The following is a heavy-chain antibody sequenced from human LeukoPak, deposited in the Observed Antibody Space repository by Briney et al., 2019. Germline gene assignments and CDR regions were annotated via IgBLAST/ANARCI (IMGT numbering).Heavy chain of an antibody. Sequence: SETLSLTCAVYGGTFSGYYWSWIRQPPGKGLEWIGEINHSGSTNYNPSLKSRVTISVVTSKNQFSLKLSSVTAADTAVYYCARLKPKNDYWGQGTLVTVSS. V-gene: IGHV4-34*01. CDR1: GGTFSGYY. CDR2: INHSGST. CDR3: ARLKPKNDY. J-gene: IGHJ4*02.